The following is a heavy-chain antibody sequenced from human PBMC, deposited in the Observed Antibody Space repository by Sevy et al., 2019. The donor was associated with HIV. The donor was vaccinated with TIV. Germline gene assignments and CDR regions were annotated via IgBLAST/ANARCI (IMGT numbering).Heavy chain of an antibody. CDR1: GFTFSSYA. V-gene: IGHV3-30*04. Sequence: GGSLRLSCAASGFTFSSYAMHRVRQAPGKGLEWVAVISYDGSNKYYADSVKGRFTISRDNSKNTLYLQMNSLRAEDTAVYYCARAETYDYVWGSYRYYFDYWGQGTLVTVSS. J-gene: IGHJ4*02. D-gene: IGHD3-16*02. CDR3: ARAETYDYVWGSYRYYFDY. CDR2: ISYDGSNK.